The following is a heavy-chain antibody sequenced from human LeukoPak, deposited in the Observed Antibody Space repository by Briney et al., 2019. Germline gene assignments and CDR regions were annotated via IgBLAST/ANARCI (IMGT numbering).Heavy chain of an antibody. CDR1: GFIFSNYW. D-gene: IGHD2-15*01. CDR3: ARVEDIVVVVAAPDY. J-gene: IGHJ4*02. V-gene: IGHV3-7*01. CDR2: MKQDGREK. Sequence: GGSLRLSCVASGFIFSNYWMSWVRQVPGKGLEWVANMKQDGREKYLVDSVKGRFTISRDNAKNSVYLQMNSLRAEDAAVYYCARVEDIVVVVAAPDYWGQGTLVTVSS.